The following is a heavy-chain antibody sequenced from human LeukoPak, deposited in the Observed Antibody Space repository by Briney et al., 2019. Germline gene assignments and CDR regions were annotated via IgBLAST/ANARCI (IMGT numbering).Heavy chain of an antibody. Sequence: RPGRSLRLSCAASGFTFSSYGMHWVRQAPGKGLEWVAVISYDGSNKYYADSVKGRFTISRDNSKNTLYLQMNSLRAEDTAVYYWAKVGGSGNLNHYYYGMDVWGKGTTVTVSS. CDR3: AKVGGSGNLNHYYYGMDV. CDR2: ISYDGSNK. V-gene: IGHV3-30*18. D-gene: IGHD3-10*01. CDR1: GFTFSSYG. J-gene: IGHJ6*04.